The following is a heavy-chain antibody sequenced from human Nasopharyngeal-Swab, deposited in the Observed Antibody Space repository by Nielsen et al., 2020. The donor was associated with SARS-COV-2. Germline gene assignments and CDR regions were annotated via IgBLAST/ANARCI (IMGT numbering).Heavy chain of an antibody. D-gene: IGHD3-3*01. J-gene: IGHJ4*02. V-gene: IGHV4-34*01. Sequence: GSLRLSCAVYGGSFSGYYWSWIRQPPGKGLEWIGGIHHSGSTDYNPSLKSRVTISVDTSKNQFSLKLSSVTAADTAVFYCARGPVRYDFWSGYYCGFDYWGQGTLVTASS. CDR3: ARGPVRYDFWSGYYCGFDY. CDR2: IHHSGST. CDR1: GGSFSGYY.